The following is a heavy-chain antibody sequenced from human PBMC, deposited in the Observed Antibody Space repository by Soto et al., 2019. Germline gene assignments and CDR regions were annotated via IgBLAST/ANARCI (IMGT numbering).Heavy chain of an antibody. D-gene: IGHD2-2*01. CDR2: ISGSGGST. Sequence: GGSLRLSCAASGFTFSSYAMSWVRQAPGKGLEWVSAISGSGGSTYYADSVKGRFTISRDNSKNTLYLQMNSLRAEDTAVYYCAKDLWGNIVVVPAAMGDSGQGTLVTVSS. J-gene: IGHJ4*02. CDR1: GFTFSSYA. CDR3: AKDLWGNIVVVPAAMGD. V-gene: IGHV3-23*01.